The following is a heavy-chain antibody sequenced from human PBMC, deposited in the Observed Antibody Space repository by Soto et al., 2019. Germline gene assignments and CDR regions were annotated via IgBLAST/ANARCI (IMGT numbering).Heavy chain of an antibody. V-gene: IGHV1-2*04. D-gene: IGHD6-13*01. CDR3: ARDLGGDIAAAGAPNYYYYGMDV. CDR2: INPNSGGT. Sequence: ASVKVCCEASGYTFTGYYMHWVRQAPGQGLEWMGWINPNSGGTNYAQKFQGWVTMTRDTSISTAYMELSRLRSDDTAVYYCARDLGGDIAAAGAPNYYYYGMDVWGQGTTVTVSS. CDR1: GYTFTGYY. J-gene: IGHJ6*02.